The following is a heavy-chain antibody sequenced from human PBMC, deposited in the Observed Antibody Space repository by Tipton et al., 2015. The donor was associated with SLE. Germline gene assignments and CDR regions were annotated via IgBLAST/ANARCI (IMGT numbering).Heavy chain of an antibody. D-gene: IGHD3-3*01. Sequence: PGLVKPSQTLSLTCTVSGGSISSYYWSWIRQPPGKGLEWIGYIYYSGSTNYNPSLKSRVTISVDTSKNQFSLKLSSVTAADTAVYYCARDQGDLRFFDYWGQGTLVTVSS. V-gene: IGHV4-59*01. CDR1: GGSISSYY. CDR3: ARDQGDLRFFDY. J-gene: IGHJ4*02. CDR2: IYYSGST.